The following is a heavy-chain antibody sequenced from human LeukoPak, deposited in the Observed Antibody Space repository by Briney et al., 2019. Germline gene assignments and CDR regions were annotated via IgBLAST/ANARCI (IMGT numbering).Heavy chain of an antibody. CDR3: ARGYSPIVVVPAAPIRWFDP. CDR2: INHSGST. D-gene: IGHD2-2*01. J-gene: IGHJ5*02. CDR1: GGSFSGYY. V-gene: IGHV4-34*01. Sequence: TSETLSLTCAVYGGSFSGYYWSWIRQPPGKGLEWIGEINHSGSTNYNPSLKSRVTISVDTSKNQSSLKLSSVTAADTAVYYCARGYSPIVVVPAAPIRWFDPWGQGTLVTVSS.